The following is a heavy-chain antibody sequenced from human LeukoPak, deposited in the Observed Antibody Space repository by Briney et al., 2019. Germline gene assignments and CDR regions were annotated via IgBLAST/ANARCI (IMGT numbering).Heavy chain of an antibody. CDR1: GYTFTGYY. CDR2: MNPNSGNT. D-gene: IGHD6-25*01. V-gene: IGHV1-8*02. J-gene: IGHJ4*02. CDR3: ARGSGYGAFLAY. Sequence: ASVNVSCKASGYTFTGYYMHWVRQATGQGLEWMGWMNPNSGNTGYAQKFQGRVTMTRNTSISTAYMELSSLRSEDTAVYYCARGSGYGAFLAYWGQGTLVTVSS.